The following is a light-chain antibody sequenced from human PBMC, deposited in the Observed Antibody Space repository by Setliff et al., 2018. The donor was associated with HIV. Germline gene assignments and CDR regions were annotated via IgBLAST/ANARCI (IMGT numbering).Light chain of an antibody. J-gene: IGLJ1*01. CDR2: QAT. V-gene: IGLV2-23*01. Sequence: QSALTQPASVPGSPGQSITISCTGTSNDVGRYDLVSWYQQHPARAPKLIIYQATRRPSGVSNRFSGSNSGNVASLTISGLQAEDEADYYCCSNTGSNTFVFRTGTKVTVL. CDR3: CSNTGSNTFV. CDR1: SNDVGRYDL.